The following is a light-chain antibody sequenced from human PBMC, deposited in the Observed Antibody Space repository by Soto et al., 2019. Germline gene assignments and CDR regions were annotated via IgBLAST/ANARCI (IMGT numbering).Light chain of an antibody. V-gene: IGLV1-44*01. CDR2: SNN. Sequence: QSALTQPPSASGTPGQRVTISCSGSTSNIGSNTVNWYQQLPGTAPKLLIYSNNQRPSGVPERFSGSKSGTSASLAISGLQSEDEADYFCAAWDDSLNGAVFGGGTQLTVL. CDR3: AAWDDSLNGAV. J-gene: IGLJ7*01. CDR1: TSNIGSNT.